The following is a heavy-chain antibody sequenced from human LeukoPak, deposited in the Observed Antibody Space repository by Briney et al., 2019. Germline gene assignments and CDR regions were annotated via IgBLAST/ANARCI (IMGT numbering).Heavy chain of an antibody. CDR3: ARSPDGFDY. J-gene: IGHJ4*02. CDR2: IKQDGSEK. CDR1: GFTFSNHW. Sequence: PGGSLRLSCVVSGFTFSNHWMSWVRQAPGKGLEWVANIKQDGSEKFYVDSVKGRFTISRDNAKNSLYLQMNSLRVEDTAVYYCARSPDGFDYWGQGTLVTVSS. D-gene: IGHD5-24*01. V-gene: IGHV3-7*03.